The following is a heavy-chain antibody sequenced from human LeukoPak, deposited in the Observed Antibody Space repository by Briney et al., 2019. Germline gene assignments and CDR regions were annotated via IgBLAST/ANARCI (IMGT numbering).Heavy chain of an antibody. J-gene: IGHJ4*02. D-gene: IGHD3-16*02. CDR3: ARVKTTYYDYVWGSYRLYSDY. CDR1: GGSFSGYY. V-gene: IGHV4-34*01. Sequence: SETLSLTCAVYGGSFSGYYWSWIRQPPGKELEWIGEINHSGSTNYNPSLKSRVTISVDTSKNQFSLKLSSVTAADTAVYYCARVKTTYYDYVWGSYRLYSDYWGQGTLVTVSS. CDR2: INHSGST.